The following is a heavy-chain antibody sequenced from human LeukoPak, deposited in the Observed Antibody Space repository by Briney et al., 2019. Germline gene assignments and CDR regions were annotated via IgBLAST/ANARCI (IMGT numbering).Heavy chain of an antibody. CDR1: GGSISSHY. CDR2: ISYSGST. CDR3: ARGGSLDY. V-gene: IGHV4-59*11. J-gene: IGHJ4*02. Sequence: SETLSLTCTVSGGSISSHYWSWIRQPPGKGLEWIGYISYSGSTNYNPSLESRVTISLDTSKNQFSLKLSSVTAADTAVYYCARGGSLDYWGQGTLVSVSS. D-gene: IGHD3-16*01.